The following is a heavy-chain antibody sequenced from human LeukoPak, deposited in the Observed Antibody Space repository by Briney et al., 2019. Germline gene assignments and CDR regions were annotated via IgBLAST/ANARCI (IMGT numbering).Heavy chain of an antibody. CDR2: IYYSGST. D-gene: IGHD6-13*01. V-gene: IGHV4-61*01. CDR3: ARASSWYYYYYGMDV. J-gene: IGHJ6*04. CDR1: GGSVSSGSYY. Sequence: NTSETLSLTCTVSGGSVSSGSYYWSWIRQPPGKGLEWIGYIYYSGSTNYNPSLKSRVTISVDTSKNQFSLKLSSVTAADTAVYYCARASSWYYYYYGMDVWGKGTTVTVSS.